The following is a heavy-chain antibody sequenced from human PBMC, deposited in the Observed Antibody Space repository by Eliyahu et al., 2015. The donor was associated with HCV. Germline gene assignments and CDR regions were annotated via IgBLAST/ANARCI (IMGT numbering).Heavy chain of an antibody. V-gene: IGHV3-21*01. CDR2: ISSGSNYI. CDR3: ARGAVTTSSRFDP. D-gene: IGHD4-17*01. J-gene: IGHJ5*02. CDR1: GFTFSSYS. Sequence: EVQLVESGGGLVKPGGSLRLSCAASGFTFSSYSMNWVRQVPGKGLEWVSSISSGSNYIYYADSVKGRFTISRDNAKNSLYLQMNSLRAEDTAVYYCARGAVTTSSRFDPWGQGTLVTVSS.